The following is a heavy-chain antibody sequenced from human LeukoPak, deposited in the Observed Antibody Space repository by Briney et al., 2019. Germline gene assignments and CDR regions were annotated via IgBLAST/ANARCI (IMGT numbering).Heavy chain of an antibody. Sequence: ASVKVSCKASGYTFTSYVINWVRQATGQGLEWMGWMNPNSGITGYAQKFQGRVTMTRNTSISTAYMELSSLRSEDTAVYYCARNGPYYYDSSGLYYFDYWGQGTLVTVSS. J-gene: IGHJ4*02. CDR1: GYTFTSYV. CDR3: ARNGPYYYDSSGLYYFDY. CDR2: MNPNSGIT. V-gene: IGHV1-8*01. D-gene: IGHD3-22*01.